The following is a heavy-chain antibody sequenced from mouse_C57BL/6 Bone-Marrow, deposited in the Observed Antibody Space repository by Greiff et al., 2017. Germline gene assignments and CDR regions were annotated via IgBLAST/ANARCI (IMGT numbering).Heavy chain of an antibody. CDR1: GYTFTDYN. V-gene: IGHV1-22*01. CDR3: AVRWLLQYFDV. J-gene: IGHJ1*03. Sequence: EVQLQQSGPELVKPGASLKMSCKASGYTFTDYNMHWVKQSHGKSLEWIGYINPNNDGTSYNQKSKGKATLTVNKSSTTAYMELRSMTSEDSAVYYCAVRWLLQYFDVWGKGTTVTVSA. CDR2: INPNNDGT. D-gene: IGHD2-3*01.